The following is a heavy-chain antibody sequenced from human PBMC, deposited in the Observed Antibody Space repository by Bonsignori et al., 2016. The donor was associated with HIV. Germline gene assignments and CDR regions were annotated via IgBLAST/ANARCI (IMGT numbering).Heavy chain of an antibody. V-gene: IGHV5-51*01. D-gene: IGHD2-15*01. CDR2: FHPGDSET. Sequence: EVQLVQSGAAVKKPGESLKISCEASGYDFTNYWIGWVRQMPGKGLEWMGMFHPGDSETRYSPSFQGQVTLSGDKSINTAYLQWSGLKASDTAMFYCARLVSYCSGGTCFTTYNWFDSWGQGTLV. CDR1: GYDFTNYW. CDR3: ARLVSYCSGGTCFTTYNWFDS. J-gene: IGHJ5*01.